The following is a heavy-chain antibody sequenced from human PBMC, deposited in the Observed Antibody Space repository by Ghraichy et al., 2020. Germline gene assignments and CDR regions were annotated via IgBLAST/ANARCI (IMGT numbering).Heavy chain of an antibody. J-gene: IGHJ4*02. CDR3: ARLSLDYPYYFDY. D-gene: IGHD3/OR15-3a*01. Sequence: GESLNISCKGSGYSFTSYWIGWVRQMPGKGLEWMGIIYPGDSDTRYSPSFQGQVTISADKSISTAYLQWSSLQASDTVMYYCARLSLDYPYYFDYWGQGTLVTVSS. V-gene: IGHV5-51*01. CDR1: GYSFTSYW. CDR2: IYPGDSDT.